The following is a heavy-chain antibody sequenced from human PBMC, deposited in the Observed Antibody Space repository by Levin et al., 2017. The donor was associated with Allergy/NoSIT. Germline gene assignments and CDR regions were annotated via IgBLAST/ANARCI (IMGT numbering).Heavy chain of an antibody. D-gene: IGHD2-2*01. CDR3: AVVPTAWFYFQY. CDR1: GGSISSSSWS. J-gene: IGHJ4*02. V-gene: IGHV4-39*01. CDR2: IYSTGRA. Sequence: SETLSLTCTVSGGSISSSSWSWGWIRQPPGKGLEWIGNIYSTGRANYNPSLKSRLTISVDTSKNQFSLNLSSVTAADTAVYYCAVVPTAWFYFQYWGQGTLVTVSS.